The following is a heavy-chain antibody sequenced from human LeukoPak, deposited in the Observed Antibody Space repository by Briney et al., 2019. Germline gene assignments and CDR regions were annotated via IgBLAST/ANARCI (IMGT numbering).Heavy chain of an antibody. CDR3: ARTYDSSPTDAFDI. D-gene: IGHD3-22*01. CDR1: GGSISSYY. CDR2: IYYSGST. V-gene: IGHV4-59*01. J-gene: IGHJ3*02. Sequence: PSETLSLTCTVSGGSISSYYWSWIRQPPGKGLEWIGCIYYSGSTNYNPSLKSRVTISVDTSKNQFSLKLSSVTAADTAVYYCARTYDSSPTDAFDIWGQGTMVTVSS.